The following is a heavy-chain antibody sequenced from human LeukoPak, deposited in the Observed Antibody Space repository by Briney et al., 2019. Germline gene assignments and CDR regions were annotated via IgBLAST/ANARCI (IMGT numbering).Heavy chain of an antibody. D-gene: IGHD3-10*01. V-gene: IGHV3-23*01. CDR3: AKDRRFGMAPPYDNWFDP. CDR1: GFTFSSYA. CDR2: VSGSGGST. Sequence: PGGSLRLSCAASGFTFSSYAMSWVRQAPGKGLEWVSGVSGSGGSTHYADSVKGRFTLSRDNSKNTLYLQMNSLRAEDTAVYYCAKDRRFGMAPPYDNWFDPWGQGTLVTVSS. J-gene: IGHJ5*02.